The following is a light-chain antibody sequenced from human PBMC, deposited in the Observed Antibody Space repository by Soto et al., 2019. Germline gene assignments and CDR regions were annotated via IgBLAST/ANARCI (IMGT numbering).Light chain of an antibody. CDR1: QGVTTN. CDR3: QQYNNWPFS. J-gene: IGKJ5*01. V-gene: IGKV3-15*01. Sequence: EILMKQSPATLSVSPGERATLSCRAGQGVTTNFAWYQQKSGQSPRLLIYDVSIRATGVPARFSGTGSETDFTLTISGLQSEDSAVYFCQQYNNWPFSFGQGTRLEIK. CDR2: DVS.